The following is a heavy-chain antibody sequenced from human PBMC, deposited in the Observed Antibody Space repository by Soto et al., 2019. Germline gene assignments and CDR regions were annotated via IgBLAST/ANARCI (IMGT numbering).Heavy chain of an antibody. D-gene: IGHD3-16*01. Sequence: VGSLRLSCASSVFTFNTYAMSCVRQAPGQGLEWVSAISGSGFSTYYADSVKGRFSISSDSSKNTLFLQMNSLRADDTAVYFCATFTFGRPFDTWGQGTMVIVSS. CDR1: VFTFNTYA. V-gene: IGHV3-23*01. J-gene: IGHJ4*03. CDR3: ATFTFGRPFDT. CDR2: ISGSGFST.